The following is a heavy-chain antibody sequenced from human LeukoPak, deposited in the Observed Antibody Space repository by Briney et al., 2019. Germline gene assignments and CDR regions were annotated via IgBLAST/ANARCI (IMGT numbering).Heavy chain of an antibody. CDR2: ISYDGSNK. CDR1: GFTLSSYG. Sequence: QPGRSLRLSCAASGFTLSSYGMHWVSQAPGKGLEWVAVISYDGSNKYYADSVKGRFTISRDNSKNTLYLQMNSLRAEDTAVYYCATGAEYFQHWGQATLVTVSS. V-gene: IGHV3-30*03. CDR3: ATGAEYFQH. J-gene: IGHJ1*01.